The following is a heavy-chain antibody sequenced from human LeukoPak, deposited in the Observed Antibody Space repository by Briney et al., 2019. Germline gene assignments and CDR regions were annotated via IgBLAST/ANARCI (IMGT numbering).Heavy chain of an antibody. CDR1: GYTFTSYD. D-gene: IGHD5-12*01. J-gene: IGHJ5*02. CDR2: MNPNSGNT. CDR3: ARDRNGGGYDYGNWFDP. Sequence: ASVKVSCKASGYTFTSYDINWVRQATGQGLEWMGWMNPNSGNTGYAQKFQGRVTMTRNTSISTAYMELRSLRSDDTAVYYCARDRNGGGYDYGNWFDPWGQGTLVTVSS. V-gene: IGHV1-8*02.